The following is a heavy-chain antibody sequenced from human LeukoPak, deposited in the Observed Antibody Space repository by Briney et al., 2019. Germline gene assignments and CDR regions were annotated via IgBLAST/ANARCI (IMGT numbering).Heavy chain of an antibody. CDR2: INHSGST. V-gene: IGHV4-34*01. J-gene: IGHJ4*02. D-gene: IGHD1-26*01. CDR3: ARDSTYSGSYFTI. CDR1: GGSFSGYY. Sequence: SETLSLTCAVYGGSFSGYYWSWIRQPPRKGLEWIGEINHSGSTNYNPSLKSRVTISVDTSKNQFSLMLSSVTAADTAVYYCARDSTYSGSYFTIWGLGTLVTVSS.